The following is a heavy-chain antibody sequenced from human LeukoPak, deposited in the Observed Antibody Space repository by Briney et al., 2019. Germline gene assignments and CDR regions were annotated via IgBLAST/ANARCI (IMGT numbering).Heavy chain of an antibody. CDR1: GFTFSSFA. Sequence: GGSLRLSCAASGFTFSSFAMHWVRQTPGKGLERVAVVSYDGSQTYYADYVKGRFTISRDNSKNTLYLQMNSLRAEDTAVYYCARVGYYDKIDYWGQGTLVTVSS. CDR3: ARVGYYDKIDY. J-gene: IGHJ4*02. V-gene: IGHV3-30*14. D-gene: IGHD3-22*01. CDR2: VSYDGSQT.